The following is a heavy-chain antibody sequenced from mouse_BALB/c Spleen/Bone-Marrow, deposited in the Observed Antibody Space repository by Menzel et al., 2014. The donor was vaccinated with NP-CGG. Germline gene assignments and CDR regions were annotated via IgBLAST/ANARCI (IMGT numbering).Heavy chain of an antibody. J-gene: IGHJ1*01. CDR2: IRNKAKGYTT. CDR1: GFTFSDYY. Sequence: AKLLESGGGLVQPGGSLRLSCATSGFTFSDYYMSWVRQPPGKALEWLGFIRNKAKGYTTEYIPSVKGRFTISKDNSKSIFYLQMNTLRAKDSATYYCARDRNIGIHWDLDVWGAGPTVTVPS. V-gene: IGHV7-3*02. CDR3: ARDRNIGIHWDLDV.